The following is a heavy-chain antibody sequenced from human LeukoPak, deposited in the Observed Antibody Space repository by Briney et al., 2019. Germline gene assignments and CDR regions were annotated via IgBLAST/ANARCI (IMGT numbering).Heavy chain of an antibody. CDR1: GYTFTSYG. CDR3: ASNNWPYVNWFDP. D-gene: IGHD1-20*01. Sequence: GASVKVSCKASGYTFTSYGISWVRQAPGQGLEWMGWISAYNGNTNYAQKFQGRVTMTRNTSISTAYMELNSLKSEDTAVYYCASNNWPYVNWFDPWGQGTLVIVSS. CDR2: ISAYNGNT. V-gene: IGHV1-18*01. J-gene: IGHJ5*02.